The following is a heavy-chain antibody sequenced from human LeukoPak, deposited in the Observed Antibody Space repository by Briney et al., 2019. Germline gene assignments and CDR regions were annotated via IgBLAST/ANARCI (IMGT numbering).Heavy chain of an antibody. D-gene: IGHD3-16*01. V-gene: IGHV4-30-2*01. CDR2: IYHSGST. Sequence: PSQTLSPTCAVSGGSISSGGYSWSWIRQPPGKGLEWIGYIYHSGSTYYNPSLKSRVTISVDRSKNQFSLKLSSVTAADTAVYYCARARGPVLGYAFDIWGQGTMVTVSS. CDR1: GGSISSGGYS. J-gene: IGHJ3*02. CDR3: ARARGPVLGYAFDI.